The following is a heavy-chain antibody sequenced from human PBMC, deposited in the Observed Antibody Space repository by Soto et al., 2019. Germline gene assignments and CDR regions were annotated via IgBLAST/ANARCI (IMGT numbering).Heavy chain of an antibody. CDR2: INAYNGNT. CDR3: AREMEGGGAEYYYMDV. D-gene: IGHD1-1*01. CDR1: GYMFTSYR. J-gene: IGHJ6*03. Sequence: ASVKVSEKAYGYMFTSYRISRVRLATGQGLEWMGWINAYNGNTNDAQKLQGRVTMNTDTSTSTAYMELRSLRSDDTAVYYCAREMEGGGAEYYYMDVWGKGTTVTVSS. V-gene: IGHV1-18*01.